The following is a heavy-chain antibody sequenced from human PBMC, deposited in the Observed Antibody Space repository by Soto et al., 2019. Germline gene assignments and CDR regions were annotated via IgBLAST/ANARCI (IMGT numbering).Heavy chain of an antibody. J-gene: IGHJ4*02. CDR1: GFPFISFS. V-gene: IGHV3-7*01. CDR2: IKQEEREK. CDR3: AREKRANGYFDY. D-gene: IGHD4-17*01. Sequence: VKLVESGGGWVQPGGSPNPPWHALGFPFISFSMSWVPQAPGKGLEGVPKIKQEEREKYYWDSVKGRFTSSRDDAKNSLFLQMNSLRVDDTAVYYCAREKRANGYFDYWGQGTLVTVSS.